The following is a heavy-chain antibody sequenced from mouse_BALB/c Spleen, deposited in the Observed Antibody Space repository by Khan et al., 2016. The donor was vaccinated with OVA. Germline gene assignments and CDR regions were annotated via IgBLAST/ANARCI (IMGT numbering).Heavy chain of an antibody. D-gene: IGHD2-14*01. CDR1: GFSFSSYT. CDR2: ISSGSTYT. CDR3: TREGTDAHWYVDV. J-gene: IGHJ1*01. Sequence: EVELVESGGGLVKPGGSLKLSCAASGFSFSSYTMSWVRQTPEKRLEWVATISSGSTYTYYPTSVKGRFTISRDNAKHTLYLPMSSLKSEDTARYYGTREGTDAHWYVDVWGAGTTVTGSS. V-gene: IGHV5-6-4*01.